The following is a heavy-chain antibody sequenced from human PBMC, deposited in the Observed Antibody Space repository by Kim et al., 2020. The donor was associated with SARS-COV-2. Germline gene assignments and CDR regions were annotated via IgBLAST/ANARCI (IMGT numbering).Heavy chain of an antibody. Sequence: SRVTISVDTSKTQFSLKLSSVTAADTAVYYCARDSAGPRRGYGPELGFDYWGQGTLVTVSS. J-gene: IGHJ4*02. CDR3: ARDSAGPRRGYGPELGFDY. D-gene: IGHD3-10*01. V-gene: IGHV4-31*02.